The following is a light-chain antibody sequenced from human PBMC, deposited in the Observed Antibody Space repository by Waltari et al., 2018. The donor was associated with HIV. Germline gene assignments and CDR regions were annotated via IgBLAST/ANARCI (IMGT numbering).Light chain of an antibody. Sequence: EIEMTQSPATLSASPGARTTISCRASQSVSSNLAWYQQQFGQAPRLLIYDASTRATGIPARFSGSGSRTEFTLTIGSLQSEDFAAYDCQQYNSWPRTFGQGTKVEIK. CDR2: DAS. CDR1: QSVSSN. CDR3: QQYNSWPRT. J-gene: IGKJ1*01. V-gene: IGKV3-15*01.